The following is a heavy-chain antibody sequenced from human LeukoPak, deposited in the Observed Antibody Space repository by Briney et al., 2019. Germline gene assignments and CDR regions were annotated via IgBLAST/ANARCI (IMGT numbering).Heavy chain of an antibody. CDR1: GYTFTGYY. Sequence: ASVKVSCKASGYTFTGYYMHWVRQAPGQGLEWMGRINPNSGGTNYAQKSQGRVTMTRDTSISTAYMELSRLRSDDTAVYYCATLFRGAAAGQYYYYYGMDVWGQGTTVTVSS. V-gene: IGHV1-2*06. D-gene: IGHD6-13*01. CDR3: ATLFRGAAAGQYYYYYGMDV. J-gene: IGHJ6*02. CDR2: INPNSGGT.